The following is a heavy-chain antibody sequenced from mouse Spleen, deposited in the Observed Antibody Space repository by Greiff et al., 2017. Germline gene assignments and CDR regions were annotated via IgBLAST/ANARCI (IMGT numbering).Heavy chain of an antibody. J-gene: IGHJ1*03. CDR1: GFTFSDYG. D-gene: IGHD1-1*01. V-gene: IGHV5-17*01. CDR3: AKGYYGSSRYWYFDV. Sequence: EVKVVESGGGLVKPGGSLKLSCAASGFTFSDYGMHWVRQAPEKGLAWVAYISSGSSTIYYADTVKGRFTISRDNAKNTLFLQMTSLRSEDTAMYYCAKGYYGSSRYWYFDVWGTGTTVTVSS. CDR2: ISSGSSTI.